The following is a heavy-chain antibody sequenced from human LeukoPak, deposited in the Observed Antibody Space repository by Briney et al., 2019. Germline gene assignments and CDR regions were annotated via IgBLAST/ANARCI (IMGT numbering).Heavy chain of an antibody. CDR2: ISSSGSSI. Sequence: GGSLRLSCAASGFTFSSYEMNWVRQAPGKGLGWVSYISSSGSSIYYADSVKGRFTISKDNAKNSLYLQINSLRAEDTAIYCCAREVSDYLRGYFYYWGQGTLVTVSS. D-gene: IGHD4-17*01. J-gene: IGHJ4*02. V-gene: IGHV3-48*03. CDR3: AREVSDYLRGYFYY. CDR1: GFTFSSYE.